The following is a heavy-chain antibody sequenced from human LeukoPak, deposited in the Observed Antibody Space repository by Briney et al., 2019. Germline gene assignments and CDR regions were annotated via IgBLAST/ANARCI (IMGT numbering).Heavy chain of an antibody. J-gene: IGHJ4*02. Sequence: PGGSLRLSCAASGFTFSNYWMHWVRQVPGKGLVWVSRINDDGRATFYAYSVKGRFTISRDNAKNTLFLQINSLRAEDTAVYYCAREILAPGKTHDYWGQGTLVTVSS. V-gene: IGHV3-74*01. CDR1: GFTFSNYW. CDR2: INDDGRAT. CDR3: AREILAPGKTHDY.